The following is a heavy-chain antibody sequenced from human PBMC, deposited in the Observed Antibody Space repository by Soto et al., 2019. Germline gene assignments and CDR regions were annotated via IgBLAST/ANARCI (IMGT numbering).Heavy chain of an antibody. CDR1: GFTVSSNY. V-gene: IGHV3-66*01. Sequence: GGSLRLSCAASGFTVSSNYMSWVRQAPGKGLEWVSVIYSGGSTYYADSVKGRLTITRDNSKNTPYLQMNSLRAEDTAVYYCATASTRIAAAGAPYYMDVWGKGTTVTVSS. D-gene: IGHD6-13*01. CDR2: IYSGGST. J-gene: IGHJ6*03. CDR3: ATASTRIAAAGAPYYMDV.